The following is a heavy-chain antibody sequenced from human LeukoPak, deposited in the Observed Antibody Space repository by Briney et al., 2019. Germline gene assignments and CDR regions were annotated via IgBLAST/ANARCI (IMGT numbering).Heavy chain of an antibody. D-gene: IGHD5-18*01. CDR3: AKDLGAVDTAMVIDY. CDR1: GFTFSSYA. CDR2: ISGSGGST. Sequence: GGSLRLSCAASGFTFSSYAMSWVRQAPGKGLEWVSAISGSGGSTYYADSVKGRFTISRDNSKNTLYLQMNSLRAEDTAVYYCAKDLGAVDTAMVIDYWGQGTLVTVSS. V-gene: IGHV3-23*01. J-gene: IGHJ4*02.